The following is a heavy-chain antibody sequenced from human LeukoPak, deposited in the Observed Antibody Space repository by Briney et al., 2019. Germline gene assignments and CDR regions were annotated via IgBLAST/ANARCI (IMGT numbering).Heavy chain of an antibody. CDR2: IYYSGGT. D-gene: IGHD1-26*01. CDR1: GGSISSSSYY. J-gene: IGHJ4*02. Sequence: SETLSLTCTVSGGSISSSSYYWGWIRQPPGKGLEWIGSIYYSGGTYYNSSLKSRVTISVDTSKNQFSLKLSSVTAADTAVYYCARGVSGSYYWPHVFDYWGQGTLVTVSS. V-gene: IGHV4-39*01. CDR3: ARGVSGSYYWPHVFDY.